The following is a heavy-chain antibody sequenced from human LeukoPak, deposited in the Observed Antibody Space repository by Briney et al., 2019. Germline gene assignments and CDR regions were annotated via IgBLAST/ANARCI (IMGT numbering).Heavy chain of an antibody. D-gene: IGHD3-3*01. V-gene: IGHV3-30*03. CDR1: GFTFSSYG. CDR3: ARDSHSLLRFLEWSTSAFDY. Sequence: GRALRLSCAASGFTFSSYGMHWVRQAPGKGLEWVAVISYDGSNKYYADSVKGRFTISRDNSKNTLYLQMNSLRAEDTAVYYCARDSHSLLRFLEWSTSAFDYWGHGTLVPVSS. J-gene: IGHJ4*01. CDR2: ISYDGSNK.